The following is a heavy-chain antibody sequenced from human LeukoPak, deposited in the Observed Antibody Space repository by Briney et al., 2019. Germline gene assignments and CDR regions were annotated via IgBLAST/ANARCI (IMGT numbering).Heavy chain of an antibody. D-gene: IGHD4-11*01. CDR1: GGSMRSYY. CDR3: VRTTTKFDY. CDR2: VYYSGTA. Sequence: SETLSLTCTVSGGSMRSYYWSWIRQPPGKGLELIGYVYYSGTANYNPSLESRVTILVDTSKNQFSLNLSSVTAADTAVYYCVRTTTKFDYWGQGTLVTVSS. J-gene: IGHJ4*02. V-gene: IGHV4-59*08.